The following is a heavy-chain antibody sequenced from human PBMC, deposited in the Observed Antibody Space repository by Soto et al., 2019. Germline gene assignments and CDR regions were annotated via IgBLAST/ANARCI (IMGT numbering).Heavy chain of an antibody. CDR1: GFTFSNAW. D-gene: IGHD3-10*01. Sequence: EVQLVESGGGLVKPGGSLRLSCAASGFTFSNAWMSWVRQAPGKGLEWVGRIKSKTDGGTTDYAAPVKGRFTISRDDSKNTLYLQMTSLKSEDTAVYYCTTTSSGSGSFFPMYYFDYWGQGTLVTVSS. CDR2: IKSKTDGGTT. J-gene: IGHJ4*02. V-gene: IGHV3-15*01. CDR3: TTTSSGSGSFFPMYYFDY.